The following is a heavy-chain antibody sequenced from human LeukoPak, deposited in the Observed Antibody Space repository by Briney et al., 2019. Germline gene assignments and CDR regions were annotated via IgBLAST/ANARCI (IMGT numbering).Heavy chain of an antibody. CDR3: ARIGYSSSSLDY. V-gene: IGHV3-7*01. CDR2: INQDGTIK. D-gene: IGHD6-6*01. CDR1: GFTYSNYW. Sequence: PGGPLRLSCAASGFTYSNYWMTWVRQAPGKGLEWVANINQDGTIKYYADSVKGRFASSRDNGKNSLYIQMNSLRAEDTALYYCARIGYSSSSLDYWGQGTLVTVHS. J-gene: IGHJ4*02.